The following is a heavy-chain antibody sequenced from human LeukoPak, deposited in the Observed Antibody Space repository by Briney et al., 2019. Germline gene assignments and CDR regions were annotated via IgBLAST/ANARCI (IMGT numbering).Heavy chain of an antibody. Sequence: GGSLRLSCAASGFTFSSYAMSWVRQAPGKGQEWVSAISNNGGYTYYADSVQGRFTISRDNSKSTLCLQMNSLRAEDTAVYYCAKQLGYCSDGSCYFPYWGQGTLVTVSS. J-gene: IGHJ4*02. V-gene: IGHV3-23*01. CDR2: ISNNGGYT. CDR3: AKQLGYCSDGSCYFPY. D-gene: IGHD2-15*01. CDR1: GFTFSSYA.